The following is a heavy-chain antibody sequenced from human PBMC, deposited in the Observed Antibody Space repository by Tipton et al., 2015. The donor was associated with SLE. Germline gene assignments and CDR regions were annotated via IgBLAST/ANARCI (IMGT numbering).Heavy chain of an antibody. V-gene: IGHV4-34*01. D-gene: IGHD2-2*01. Sequence: TLSLTCAVSGGSFSGHYWYWVRQPPEQGLEWIGEITQSGVTNYNPSLKSRVTMSLDTSKNQFSLKLASVTAADTAVYFCARGCSSTTCEPFDYFGLDVWGQGTTVTVSS. J-gene: IGHJ6*02. CDR1: GGSFSGHY. CDR2: ITQSGVT. CDR3: ARGCSSTTCEPFDYFGLDV.